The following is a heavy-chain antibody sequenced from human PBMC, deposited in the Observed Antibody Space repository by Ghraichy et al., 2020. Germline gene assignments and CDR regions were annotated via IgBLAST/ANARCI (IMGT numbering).Heavy chain of an antibody. CDR2: ISGSGGST. CDR3: AKAIAVAGTVDY. J-gene: IGHJ4*02. V-gene: IGHV3-23*01. CDR1: GFTFSSYA. D-gene: IGHD6-19*01. Sequence: GGSLRLSCAASGFTFSSYAMSWVRQAPEKGLEWVSAISGSGGSTYYADSVKGRFTISRDNSKNTLYLQMNSLRAEDTAVYYCAKAIAVAGTVDYWGQGTLVTVSS.